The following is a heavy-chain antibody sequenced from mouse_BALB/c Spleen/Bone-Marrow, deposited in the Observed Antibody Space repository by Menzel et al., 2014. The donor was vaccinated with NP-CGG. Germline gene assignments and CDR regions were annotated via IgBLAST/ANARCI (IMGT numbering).Heavy chain of an antibody. CDR3: ARREDGYGTFYWYFDV. D-gene: IGHD2-2*01. CDR1: GYTFTSYV. Sequence: EVQLQQSGPELVKPGASVKMSCKASGYTFTSYVMHWVKQKPGQGLEWIGYINPYNDGAKYNEKFKGKATLTSDKSSSTAYMELSRLTSEDSAGYYCARREDGYGTFYWYFDVWGAGTTVTVSS. CDR2: INPYNDGA. V-gene: IGHV1-14*01. J-gene: IGHJ1*01.